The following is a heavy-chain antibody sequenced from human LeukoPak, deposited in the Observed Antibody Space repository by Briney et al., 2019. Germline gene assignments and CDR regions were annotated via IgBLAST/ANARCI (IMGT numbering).Heavy chain of an antibody. V-gene: IGHV4-61*05. CDR2: IYYSGST. D-gene: IGHD3-10*01. CDR3: ARTGGIHGSGSYYESVWYFDY. J-gene: IGHJ4*02. Sequence: SETLSLTCTVSGGSISSSSYYWGWIRQPPGKGLEWIGYIYYSGSTNYNPSLKSRVTISVDTSKNQFSLKLSSVTAADTAVYYCARTGGIHGSGSYYESVWYFDYWGQGTLVTVSS. CDR1: GGSISSSSYY.